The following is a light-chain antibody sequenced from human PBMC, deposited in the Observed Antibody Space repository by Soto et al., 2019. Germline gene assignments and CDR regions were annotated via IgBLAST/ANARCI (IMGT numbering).Light chain of an antibody. CDR2: EVN. J-gene: IGLJ1*01. V-gene: IGLV2-14*01. Sequence: QSALTQPASVSGSPGQSITISCTGTSSDVGGYNYVSWYQHHPGKAPKLLIFEVNTRPSGISDRFFGSKSGNTASLTISGLQAEDEADYYCSSFTSRFTFVFGTGTKLTVL. CDR1: SSDVGGYNY. CDR3: SSFTSRFTFV.